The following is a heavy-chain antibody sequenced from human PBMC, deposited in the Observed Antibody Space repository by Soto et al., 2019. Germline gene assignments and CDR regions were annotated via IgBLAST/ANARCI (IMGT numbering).Heavy chain of an antibody. V-gene: IGHV3-30*18. CDR2: ISYDGSNK. CDR3: AKGIGGTIFGVVIAIDY. D-gene: IGHD3-3*01. Sequence: GGSLRLSCAASGFTFSSYGMHWVRQAPGKGLEWVAVISYDGSNKYYADSVKGRFTISRDNSKNTLYLQMNSLRAEDTAVYYCAKGIGGTIFGVVIAIDYWGQGTLVTVSS. CDR1: GFTFSSYG. J-gene: IGHJ4*02.